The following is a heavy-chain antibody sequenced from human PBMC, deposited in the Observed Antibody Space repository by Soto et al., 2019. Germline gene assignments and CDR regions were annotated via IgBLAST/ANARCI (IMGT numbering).Heavy chain of an antibody. J-gene: IGHJ4*02. Sequence: GASVKVSCKASGYIFTSYHIHWVRQAPGQGLEWMGIINPSGGSTKYAQKFRDRFTMTRDTSTRTVSMELSSLRSEDTAVYYCARGYYDSSGYSYFDFWGQGTPVTVSS. CDR3: ARGYYDSSGYSYFDF. V-gene: IGHV1-46*01. CDR2: INPSGGST. CDR1: GYIFTSYH. D-gene: IGHD3-22*01.